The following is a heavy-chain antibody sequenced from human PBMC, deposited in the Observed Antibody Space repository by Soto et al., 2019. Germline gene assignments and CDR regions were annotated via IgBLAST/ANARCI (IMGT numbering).Heavy chain of an antibody. CDR3: AKDARPDGYWDFDY. Sequence: SVQVSCKASGGTFSSYTVTRVRQAPGQGLEWMGGIIPIFDTANYAQKFQGRVTITADESTSTAYMELSSLRVEDTAVYYCAKDARPDGYWDFDYWGQGTLVTVSS. D-gene: IGHD5-12*01. V-gene: IGHV1-69*13. CDR1: GGTFSSYT. CDR2: IIPIFDTA. J-gene: IGHJ4*02.